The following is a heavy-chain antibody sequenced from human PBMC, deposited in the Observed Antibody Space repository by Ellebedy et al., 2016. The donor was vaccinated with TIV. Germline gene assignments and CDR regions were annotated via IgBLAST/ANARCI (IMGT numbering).Heavy chain of an antibody. CDR3: ARSCSPSCWECLEY. D-gene: IGHD2-2*01. Sequence: SETLSLTXTVSGGCFNSYYWTWIRQPPGKGLEWVGHLTHTGRTNYNPSLQSRVAISLDSSKTQFSLELNSVTAAGTAVYFCARSCSPSCWECLEYWGQGVLVTVSS. CDR1: GGCFNSYY. J-gene: IGHJ4*02. CDR2: LTHTGRT. V-gene: IGHV4-59*13.